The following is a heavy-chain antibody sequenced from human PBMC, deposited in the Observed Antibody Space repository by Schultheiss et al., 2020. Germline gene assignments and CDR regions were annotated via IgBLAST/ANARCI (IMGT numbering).Heavy chain of an antibody. Sequence: SETLSLTCTVSGGSISSSSYYWGWIRQPPGKGLEWIGSIYYSGSTYYNPSLKSRVTISVDKSKNQFSLKLSSVTAADTAVYYCARHSSGWSGDWFDPWGQGTLVTVSS. CDR1: GGSISSSSYY. CDR3: ARHSSGWSGDWFDP. D-gene: IGHD6-19*01. V-gene: IGHV4-39*01. CDR2: IYYSGST. J-gene: IGHJ5*02.